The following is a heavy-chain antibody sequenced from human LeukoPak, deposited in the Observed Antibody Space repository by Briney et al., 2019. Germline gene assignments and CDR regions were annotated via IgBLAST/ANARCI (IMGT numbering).Heavy chain of an antibody. CDR1: GFSLSTSGMC. Sequence: KHSQTLTLTCTFSGFSLSTSGMCVSWIRQPPGKALEWLARIDWADDRYYSTSLKTRLTISKDTSKNQVVLTLTNVDPVDTATYYCARIVRGGATFLFDYWGQGTLVTVSS. V-gene: IGHV2-70*11. CDR3: ARIVRGGATFLFDY. CDR2: IDWADDR. D-gene: IGHD2/OR15-2a*01. J-gene: IGHJ4*02.